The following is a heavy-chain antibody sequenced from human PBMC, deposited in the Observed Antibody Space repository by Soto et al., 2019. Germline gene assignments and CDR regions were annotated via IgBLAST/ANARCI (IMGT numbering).Heavy chain of an antibody. CDR2: ITPMFGTA. Sequence: QVQLVQSGAEVKKPGSSVKVSCKASGGTFSRYAISWVRQAPGQGLEWMGGITPMFGTANYAQKFQGRLTITADESTSTVHMELRRLRSEDTAVYYCAQTLGSAVAGPGRFDLWGRGTLVIVSS. D-gene: IGHD6-19*01. J-gene: IGHJ2*01. CDR1: GGTFSRYA. CDR3: AQTLGSAVAGPGRFDL. V-gene: IGHV1-69*12.